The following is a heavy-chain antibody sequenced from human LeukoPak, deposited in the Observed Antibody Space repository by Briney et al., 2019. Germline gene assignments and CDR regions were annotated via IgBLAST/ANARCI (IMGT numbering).Heavy chain of an antibody. V-gene: IGHV4-61*02. D-gene: IGHD3-10*01. Sequence: SETLYVTGTGSGGAISGGSYYWSWIHQPSGKGLEWIGRIYTSGSTNYYASLKSRVTMSLETSKNQFSLKLSSVTAADTAVYYCARTYYYDSGHAFDIWGQGTMVNVSS. CDR2: IYTSGST. CDR1: GGAISGGSYY. J-gene: IGHJ3*02. CDR3: ARTYYYDSGHAFDI.